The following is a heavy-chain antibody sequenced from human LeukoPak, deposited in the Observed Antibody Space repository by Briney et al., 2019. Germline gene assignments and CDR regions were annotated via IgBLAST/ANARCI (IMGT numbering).Heavy chain of an antibody. D-gene: IGHD1-26*01. J-gene: IGHJ4*02. V-gene: IGHV3-11*05. CDR2: ISSTSTYT. CDR1: GFTFSDYY. Sequence: GGSLRLSCATSGFTFSDYYMSWIRQAPGKGLEWVSYISSTSTYTNYADSVKRRFTISRDNAKNSLYLHMNSLRAEDTAVYYCARVIVGATPSDYWGQGTLVTVSS. CDR3: ARVIVGATPSDY.